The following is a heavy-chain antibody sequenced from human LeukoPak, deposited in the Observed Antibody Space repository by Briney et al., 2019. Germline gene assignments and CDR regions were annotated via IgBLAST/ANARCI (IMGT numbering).Heavy chain of an antibody. Sequence: LSGGSLRLSCAASGFTFSGSAMHWVRQASGKGLEWVGRTRGKADNYTTAYAASVKGRFTISRDDSKNTAYLQMNSLKTEDTAVYYCRGAYYDRSGPEYYFDYWGQGTLVTVSS. CDR2: TRGKADNYTT. CDR1: GFTFSGSA. CDR3: RGAYYDRSGPEYYFDY. D-gene: IGHD3-22*01. V-gene: IGHV3-73*01. J-gene: IGHJ4*02.